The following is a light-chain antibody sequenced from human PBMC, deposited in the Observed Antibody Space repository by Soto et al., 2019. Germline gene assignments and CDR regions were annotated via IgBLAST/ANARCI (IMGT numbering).Light chain of an antibody. Sequence: DIQMTQSPSSLSASVGDRVIITCRASQSISSYLNWYQQKPGKAPKLLIYAASSLQSGVPSRFSGSGSGTDFTLTISNLQPEDFATYYCQQSYSNPYTFGQGTKLEIK. CDR2: AAS. CDR3: QQSYSNPYT. V-gene: IGKV1-39*01. CDR1: QSISSY. J-gene: IGKJ2*01.